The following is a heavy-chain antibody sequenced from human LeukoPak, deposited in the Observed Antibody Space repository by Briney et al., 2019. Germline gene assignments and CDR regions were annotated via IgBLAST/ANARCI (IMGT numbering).Heavy chain of an antibody. Sequence: GGSLRLSCTGSGFTFGDYAVTWVRQAPGKGLEWVGFIRSKTYTGTVDYAASVKDRFTITREDSKSIAYLHMTSLKTEDTAVYYCSRGPVLNDNGDGHDGHDVWGQGTMVTVSS. V-gene: IGHV3-49*04. D-gene: IGHD4-17*01. J-gene: IGHJ3*01. CDR3: SRGPVLNDNGDGHDGHDV. CDR2: IRSKTYTGTV. CDR1: GFTFGDYA.